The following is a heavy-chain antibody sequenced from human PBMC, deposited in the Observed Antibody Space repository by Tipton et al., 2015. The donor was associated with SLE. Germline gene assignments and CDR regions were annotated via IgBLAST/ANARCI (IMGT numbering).Heavy chain of an antibody. J-gene: IGHJ4*01. CDR3: ARGGASVLIRNCYFDY. CDR2: IHHRGST. CDR1: GASITSSDW. Sequence: TLSLTCAVSGASITSSDWWSWVRQPPGKGLEYIGEIHHRGSTNYKSSLRGRVTISVDKSKNQFFLNLHSVTAADTAVYYCARGGASVLIRNCYFDYWGQGSLVTVSS. D-gene: IGHD2-8*01. V-gene: IGHV4-4*02.